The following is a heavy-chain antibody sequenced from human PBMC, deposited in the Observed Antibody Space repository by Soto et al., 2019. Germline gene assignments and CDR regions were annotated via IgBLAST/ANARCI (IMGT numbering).Heavy chain of an antibody. CDR1: GGSFSVYY. CDR3: GREGVVNCYGSGSYSDNWFDP. CDR2: VLHSGNT. Sequence: SDTLSLTCAVYGGSFSVYYWSWIRQPPGKGLEWIGEVLHSGNTNYKPSLKSRVTMSVDTSKNQFSLKLSSVTAADTAVYYCGREGVVNCYGSGSYSDNWFDPWGQGTLVTVSS. J-gene: IGHJ5*02. D-gene: IGHD3-10*01. V-gene: IGHV4-34*12.